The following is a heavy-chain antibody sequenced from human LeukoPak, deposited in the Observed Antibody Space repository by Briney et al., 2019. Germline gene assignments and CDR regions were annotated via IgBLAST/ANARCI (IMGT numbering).Heavy chain of an antibody. CDR2: INPTGGST. J-gene: IGHJ6*02. CDR1: GYSFTTYY. Sequence: ASVKVSCKASGYSFTTYYMHWVRQAPGQGLGWMGIINPTGGSTNYAQKFEGRVTMTRDTSTSTVYMELSSLRSEGTAVYYCASERYCSGGNCFVTYYYGMDVWGQGTTVTVSS. D-gene: IGHD2-15*01. CDR3: ASERYCSGGNCFVTYYYGMDV. V-gene: IGHV1-46*01.